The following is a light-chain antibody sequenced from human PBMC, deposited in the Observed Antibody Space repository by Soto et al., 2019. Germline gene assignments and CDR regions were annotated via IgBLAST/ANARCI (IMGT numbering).Light chain of an antibody. J-gene: IGLJ2*01. CDR2: DVN. Sequence: QSALTQPASVSGSPGQSIAISCTGTSSDIGAYAYVSWYQQHPGKIPKLIVFDVNYRPSGVSSRFSGSNSGNTASLTISGLQAEDEADYYCGSYTRSNSVIFGGGTKLTVL. CDR1: SSDIGAYAY. CDR3: GSYTRSNSVI. V-gene: IGLV2-14*03.